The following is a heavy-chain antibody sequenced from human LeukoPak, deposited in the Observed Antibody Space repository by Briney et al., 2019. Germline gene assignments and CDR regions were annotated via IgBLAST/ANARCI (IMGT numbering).Heavy chain of an antibody. D-gene: IGHD2-15*01. V-gene: IGHV3-23*01. CDR1: GFTFISYA. Sequence: PGVSLRLSCAPSGFTFISYAMSWVRQAPGKGLEWVSSISGSGCNTYYADSVKGQFTISRDNSKNTLYLQMNSLSAEDTAVYYCAKIRDIVVVVAATPLNDYWGQGTLVTVSS. CDR3: AKIRDIVVVVAATPLNDY. J-gene: IGHJ4*02. CDR2: ISGSGCNT.